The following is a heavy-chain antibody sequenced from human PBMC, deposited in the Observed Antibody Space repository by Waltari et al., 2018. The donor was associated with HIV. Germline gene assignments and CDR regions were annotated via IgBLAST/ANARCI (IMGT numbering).Heavy chain of an antibody. CDR2: FDPEEDET. Sequence: QVQLVQSGAEVKKPGASVKVSCKVSGYSLTEASIHWVRQAPGKGFEWMGGFDPEEDETIYAQKIQGRVTMTEDTSSGTAYMELSSLRSEDTALYYCAVAVGTPYDFWGKGTQVIVSS. J-gene: IGHJ4*02. D-gene: IGHD3-16*01. CDR1: GYSLTEAS. V-gene: IGHV1-24*01. CDR3: AVAVGTPYDF.